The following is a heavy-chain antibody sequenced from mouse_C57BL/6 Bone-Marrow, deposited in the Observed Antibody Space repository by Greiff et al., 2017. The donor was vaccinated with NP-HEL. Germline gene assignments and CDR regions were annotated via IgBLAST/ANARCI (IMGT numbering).Heavy chain of an antibody. CDR3: ARQGGYYYGMDY. CDR1: GFTFSDYG. J-gene: IGHJ4*01. V-gene: IGHV5-15*01. Sequence: DVKLQESGGGLVQPGGSLKLSCAASGFTFSDYGMAWVRQAPRKGPEWVAFISNLAYSIYYADTVTGRFTISRENAKNTLYLEMSSLRSEDTAMYYCARQGGYYYGMDYWGQGTSVTVSS. CDR2: ISNLAYSI.